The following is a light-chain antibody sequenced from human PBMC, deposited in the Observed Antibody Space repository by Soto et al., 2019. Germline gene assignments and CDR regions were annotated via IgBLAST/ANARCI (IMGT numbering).Light chain of an antibody. V-gene: IGKV1-27*01. CDR3: QKWKVAPFT. CDR2: AAS. J-gene: IGKJ4*01. Sequence: DIQMTQSPSSLSASVGDRVTITGRASQSISSYLNWYQQKPGKVPEXLIYAASTLQSGVPSRFSVTVSGTDVTLNLRSLQPEDGATYYGQKWKVAPFTFGGGTKVDNK. CDR1: QSISSY.